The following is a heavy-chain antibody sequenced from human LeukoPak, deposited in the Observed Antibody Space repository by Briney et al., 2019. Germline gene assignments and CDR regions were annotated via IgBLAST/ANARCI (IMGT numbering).Heavy chain of an antibody. Sequence: GGSLRLSCAASGFTFSSYGMHWVRQAPGKGLEWVAFIRYDGSIKYYADSVKGRFTISRDNSKNTLYLQMNSLRAEDTAVYYCAKDPSYYDFWSGSHSGYFDLWGRGTLVTVSS. CDR2: IRYDGSIK. J-gene: IGHJ2*01. CDR3: AKDPSYYDFWSGSHSGYFDL. V-gene: IGHV3-30*02. CDR1: GFTFSSYG. D-gene: IGHD3-3*01.